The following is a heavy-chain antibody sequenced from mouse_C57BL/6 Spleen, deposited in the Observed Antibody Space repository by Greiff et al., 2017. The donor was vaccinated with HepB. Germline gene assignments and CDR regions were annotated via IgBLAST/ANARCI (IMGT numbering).Heavy chain of an antibody. CDR3: ARPNWDASWFAY. CDR1: GYTFTDHT. D-gene: IGHD4-1*01. V-gene: IGHV1-78*01. Sequence: VKLQESDAELVKPGASVKISCKVSGYTFTDHTIHWMKQRPEQGLEWIGYIYPRDGSTKYNEKFKGKATLTADKSSCTAYMQLNSLTSEDSAVYFCARPNWDASWFAYWGQGTLVTVSA. J-gene: IGHJ3*01. CDR2: IYPRDGST.